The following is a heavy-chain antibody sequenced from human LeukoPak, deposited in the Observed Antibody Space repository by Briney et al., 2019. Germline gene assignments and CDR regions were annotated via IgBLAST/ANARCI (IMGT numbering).Heavy chain of an antibody. Sequence: GGSLRLSCAASGFTFSSYSMNWVRQAPGKGLEWVSSISSSSSYIYYADSVKGRFTISRDNAKNSLYLQMNCLRAEDTAVYYCAREGTAMGVPHWFDPWGQGTLVTVSS. CDR1: GFTFSSYS. CDR2: ISSSSSYI. D-gene: IGHD5-18*01. J-gene: IGHJ5*02. V-gene: IGHV3-21*01. CDR3: AREGTAMGVPHWFDP.